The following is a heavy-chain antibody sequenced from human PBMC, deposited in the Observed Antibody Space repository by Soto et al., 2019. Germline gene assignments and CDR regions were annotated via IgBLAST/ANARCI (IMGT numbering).Heavy chain of an antibody. Sequence: ETLSLCCTVSNCSISNYFWSWIRQAQGKGLEWIGYVYYTGSTSYNPSLKSRVSMSVETSRKQFSLNLSSVTAAETAVYYCARYSTGWPANGLDVWGQGTTVT. CDR1: NCSISNYF. V-gene: IGHV4-59*01. CDR3: ARYSTGWPANGLDV. J-gene: IGHJ6*02. CDR2: VYYTGST. D-gene: IGHD6-19*01.